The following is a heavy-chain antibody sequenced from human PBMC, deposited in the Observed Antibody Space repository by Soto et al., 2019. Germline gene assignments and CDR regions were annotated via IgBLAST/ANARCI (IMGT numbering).Heavy chain of an antibody. CDR2: IWYDGSNK. D-gene: IGHD3-10*01. Sequence: QVQLVESGGGVVQPGRSLRLSCAASGFTFSSYGMHWVRQAPGKGLEWVAVIWYDGSNKYYADSVKGRFTISRDNSKKTLYLQMNSLRAEDTAVYYCARDPPRVRVVFDYWGQGTLVTVS. CDR3: ARDPPRVRVVFDY. J-gene: IGHJ4*02. V-gene: IGHV3-33*01. CDR1: GFTFSSYG.